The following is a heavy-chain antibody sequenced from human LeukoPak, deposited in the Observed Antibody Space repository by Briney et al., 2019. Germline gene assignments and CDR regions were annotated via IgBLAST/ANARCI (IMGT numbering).Heavy chain of an antibody. CDR1: GFTFSNYW. Sequence: QSGGSLRLSCEGSGFTFSNYWMSWVRQAPGKGLEWVANIKQDGSEKYYVDSVKGRFTISRDNAKNSLYLQMNSLRAEDTAVYYCAREVHDFWNPYYYFYMDVWGKGTTVTVSS. V-gene: IGHV3-7*01. CDR3: AREVHDFWNPYYYFYMDV. J-gene: IGHJ6*03. D-gene: IGHD3-3*01. CDR2: IKQDGSEK.